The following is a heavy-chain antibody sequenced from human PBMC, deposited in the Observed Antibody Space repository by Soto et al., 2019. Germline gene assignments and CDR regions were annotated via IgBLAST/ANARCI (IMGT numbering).Heavy chain of an antibody. CDR1: GGSISSSSYY. CDR3: ARRRNTYSSSWYGGGYWFDP. V-gene: IGHV4-39*01. Sequence: SETLSLTCTVSGGSISSSSYYWGWIRQPPGKGLEWIGSIYYSGSTYYNPSLKSRVTISVDTSKNQFSLKLSSVTAADTAVYYCARRRNTYSSSWYGGGYWFDPCGQGTLVTFSA. CDR2: IYYSGST. D-gene: IGHD6-13*01. J-gene: IGHJ5*02.